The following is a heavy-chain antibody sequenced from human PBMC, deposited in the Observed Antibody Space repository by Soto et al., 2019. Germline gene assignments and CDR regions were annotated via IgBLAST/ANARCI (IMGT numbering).Heavy chain of an antibody. D-gene: IGHD2-8*01. CDR1: DYTFTSLV. CDR2: MTLNSGNT. Sequence: QVQLVQSGAEVKKPGASWRVSCKAPDYTFTSLVINGVRQATEQGLEWMEWMTLNSGNTAYAQKFQGRVTMTRNTSISTAYMELSSLRSEDTAVYYCAFGLAVLMVYELDYWGQGTLVTVSS. J-gene: IGHJ4*02. CDR3: AFGLAVLMVYELDY. V-gene: IGHV1-8*01.